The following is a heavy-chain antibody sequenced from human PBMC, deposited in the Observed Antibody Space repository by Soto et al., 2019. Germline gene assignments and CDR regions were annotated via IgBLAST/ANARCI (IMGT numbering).Heavy chain of an antibody. Sequence: SQTLSLTCAISGDSVSSNRAAWNWIRQSPSRGLEWLGRTYYRSEWYNDYAVSVKSRITINPDTSKNQFSLQLNSVTPEDTAVYYCARAWGFSSGWYGSFSYWGQGTLVTVSS. CDR2: TYYRSEWYN. CDR1: GDSVSSNRAA. CDR3: ARAWGFSSGWYGSFSY. D-gene: IGHD6-19*01. J-gene: IGHJ4*02. V-gene: IGHV6-1*01.